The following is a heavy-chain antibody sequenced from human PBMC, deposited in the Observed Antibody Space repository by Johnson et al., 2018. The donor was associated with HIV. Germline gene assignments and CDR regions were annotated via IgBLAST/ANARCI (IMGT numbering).Heavy chain of an antibody. J-gene: IGHJ3*02. CDR3: ARGLGESYPYPPDAFDI. CDR1: GFTFSNYW. Sequence: VQLVESGGGLVQPGGSLTLSCAASGFTFSNYWMTWVRQAPGKGLERVANIKEDGNEKYFVDSAKGRFTISRDHAENSLYLHMNSLSAEDTAVCYCARGLGESYPYPPDAFDIWGQGTMVTVSS. V-gene: IGHV3-7*01. D-gene: IGHD1-26*01. CDR2: IKEDGNEK.